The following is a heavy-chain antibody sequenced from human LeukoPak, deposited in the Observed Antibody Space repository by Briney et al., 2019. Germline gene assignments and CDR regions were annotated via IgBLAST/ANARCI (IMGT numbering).Heavy chain of an antibody. CDR2: IYYSGST. Sequence: SETLSLTCTVSGGSISSSSYYWGWIRQPPGKGLEWIGSIYYSGSTYYNPSLKSRVTISVDTSKNQFSLKLSSVTAADTAVYYCARSLRYYDSSGYRHYYYMDVWGKGTTVTVSS. CDR3: ARSLRYYDSSGYRHYYYMDV. CDR1: GGSISSSSYY. D-gene: IGHD3-22*01. J-gene: IGHJ6*03. V-gene: IGHV4-39*01.